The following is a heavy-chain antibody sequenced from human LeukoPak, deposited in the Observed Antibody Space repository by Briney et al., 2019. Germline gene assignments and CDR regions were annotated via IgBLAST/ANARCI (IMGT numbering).Heavy chain of an antibody. J-gene: IGHJ5*02. CDR3: ARVGRAAAAHWRVNWFDP. D-gene: IGHD6-13*01. CDR1: GHTFTGYY. CDR2: INPNSGGT. Sequence: GASVKVSCKASGHTFTGYYMHWVRQAPGQGLEWMGWINPNSGGTNYAQKFQGRVTMTRDTSISTAYMELSRLRSDDTAVYYCARVGRAAAAHWRVNWFDPWGQGTLVTVSS. V-gene: IGHV1-2*02.